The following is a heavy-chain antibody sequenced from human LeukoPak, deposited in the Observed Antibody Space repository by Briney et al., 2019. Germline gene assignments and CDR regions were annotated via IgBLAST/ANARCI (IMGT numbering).Heavy chain of an antibody. Sequence: ASVKVSCKASGYTFTSYYMHWVRQAPGQGLEWMGIINPSGGSTSYAQKFQGRVTMTRDTSTSTVYMELSSLRSEDTAVYYCARDHEDIVVVPAAIPNAFDIWGQGTMVTVSS. CDR2: INPSGGST. J-gene: IGHJ3*02. V-gene: IGHV1-46*01. CDR1: GYTFTSYY. D-gene: IGHD2-2*01. CDR3: ARDHEDIVVVPAAIPNAFDI.